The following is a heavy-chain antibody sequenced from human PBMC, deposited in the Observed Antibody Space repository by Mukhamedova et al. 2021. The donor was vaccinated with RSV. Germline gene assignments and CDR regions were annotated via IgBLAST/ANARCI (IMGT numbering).Heavy chain of an antibody. Sequence: APRQGLEWMGIINPSGGSTNYAQKFQGRVTMTRDTSTSTLYMEVSSLRSEDTAVYYCARGGISHGVDYWGQGTLVTVSS. V-gene: IGHV1-46*01. CDR3: ARGGISHGVDY. CDR2: INPSGGST. J-gene: IGHJ4*02. D-gene: IGHD3-16*01.